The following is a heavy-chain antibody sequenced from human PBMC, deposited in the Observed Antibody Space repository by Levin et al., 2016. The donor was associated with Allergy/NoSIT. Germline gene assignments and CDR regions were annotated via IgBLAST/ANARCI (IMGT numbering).Heavy chain of an antibody. D-gene: IGHD6-6*01. Sequence: WIRQPPGKGLEWIGSMSYSGNTYDNPSLKSRVTISVDSSKNQLSLKLSSVTAADTAMYYCARRPFSSSSGGFDFWGHGTLVTVSS. J-gene: IGHJ4*01. CDR2: MSYSGNT. CDR3: ARRPFSSSSGGFDF. V-gene: IGHV4-39*01.